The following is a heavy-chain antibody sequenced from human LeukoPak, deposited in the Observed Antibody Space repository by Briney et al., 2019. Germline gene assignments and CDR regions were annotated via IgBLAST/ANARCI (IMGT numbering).Heavy chain of an antibody. D-gene: IGHD3-16*02. J-gene: IGHJ4*02. CDR1: GYTFTSYY. V-gene: IGHV1-46*01. CDR3: ARAHYAWGSYRSYFLGY. Sequence: ASVKVSCKASGYTFTSYYMHWVRQAPGQGLEWMGIINPSGGSTSYAQKFQGRVTMTRDTSTSTVYMELSSLRSEDTAVYYCARAHYAWGSYRSYFLGYWGQGTLVTVSS. CDR2: INPSGGST.